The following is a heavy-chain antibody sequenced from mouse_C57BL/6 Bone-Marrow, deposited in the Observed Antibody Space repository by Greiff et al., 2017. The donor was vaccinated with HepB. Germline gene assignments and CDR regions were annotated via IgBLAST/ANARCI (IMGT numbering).Heavy chain of an antibody. J-gene: IGHJ2*01. CDR1: GYTFTSYG. V-gene: IGHV1-58*01. CDR2: IYIGNGYT. Sequence: EVQLQQSGAELVRPGSSVKMSCKTSGYTFTSYGINWVKQRPGQGLEWIGYIYIGNGYTAYNEKFKGKATLTSDTSSSTAYMQLSSLTSEDSAIYFCARRGNNYWGQGTTLTVSS. CDR3: ARRGNNY. D-gene: IGHD2-1*01.